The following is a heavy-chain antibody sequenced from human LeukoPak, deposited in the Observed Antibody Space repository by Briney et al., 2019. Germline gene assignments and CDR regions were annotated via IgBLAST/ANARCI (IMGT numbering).Heavy chain of an antibody. CDR3: TKDLLAWAFDY. D-gene: IGHD1-26*01. CDR2: FGGDRVA. Sequence: GGSLRLSCAASGFPFSNNAMSWVRQAPGKGLEWVSAFGGDRVAHYADSVRGRFTISKDDSKSTLYLQMNSLRAEDTGVYYCTKDLLAWAFDYWGQGILVTVSS. V-gene: IGHV3-23*01. CDR1: GFPFSNNA. J-gene: IGHJ4*02.